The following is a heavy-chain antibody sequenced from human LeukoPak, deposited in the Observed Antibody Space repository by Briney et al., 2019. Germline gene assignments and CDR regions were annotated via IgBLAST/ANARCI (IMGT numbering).Heavy chain of an antibody. Sequence: GGSLRLSCAASGFTFSSYAMSWVRQAPGKGLEWVANIKQDGSEKYYVDSVKGRFTISRDNAKNSLYLQMNSLRAEDTAVYYCASNDEALGVTTGWGQGTLVTVSS. CDR3: ASNDEALGVTTG. J-gene: IGHJ4*02. CDR1: GFTFSSYA. V-gene: IGHV3-7*03. CDR2: IKQDGSEK. D-gene: IGHD4-11*01.